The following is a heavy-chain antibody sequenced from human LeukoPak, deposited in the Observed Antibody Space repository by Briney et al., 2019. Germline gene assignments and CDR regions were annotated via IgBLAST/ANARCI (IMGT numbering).Heavy chain of an antibody. CDR2: IGGTGGDT. CDR3: AKDAISYNRRWDWFDS. D-gene: IGHD3-10*01. Sequence: GGSLRLSCTPSGFTFSDYAMSWVRQAPGKGPEWVSSIGGTGGDTYYADSVEGRFTISRDNSKNTLHLQMNSLRAGDTAVYYCAKDAISYNRRWDWFDSWGQGTLVTVSS. J-gene: IGHJ5*01. V-gene: IGHV3-23*01. CDR1: GFTFSDYA.